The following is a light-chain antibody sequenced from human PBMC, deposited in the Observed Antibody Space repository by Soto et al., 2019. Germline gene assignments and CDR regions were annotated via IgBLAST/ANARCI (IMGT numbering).Light chain of an antibody. CDR2: EVS. J-gene: IGLJ2*01. Sequence: QSVLTQPASVSGSPGQSITISCTGTSSDIGGYNSVSWFQQHPGKAPKLIISEVSNRASGVSNRFSGSKFDNTASLTISGLQAEDEADYRCASYRTTGTVLFGAGTKVTVL. V-gene: IGLV2-14*01. CDR1: SSDIGGYNS. CDR3: ASYRTTGTVL.